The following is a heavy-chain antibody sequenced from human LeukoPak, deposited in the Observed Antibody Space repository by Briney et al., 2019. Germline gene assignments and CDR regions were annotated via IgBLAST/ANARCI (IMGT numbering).Heavy chain of an antibody. V-gene: IGHV1-69*13. J-gene: IGHJ5*02. CDR3: ARAHRGYDILTGYYH. CDR2: IIPIFGTA. Sequence: SVKVSCKASGGTFSSYAISWVRQAPGQGLEWMGGIIPIFGTANYAQKFQGRVTITADESTSTVYMELSSLRSEDTAVYYCARAHRGYDILTGYYHWGQGTLVTVSS. CDR1: GGTFSSYA. D-gene: IGHD3-9*01.